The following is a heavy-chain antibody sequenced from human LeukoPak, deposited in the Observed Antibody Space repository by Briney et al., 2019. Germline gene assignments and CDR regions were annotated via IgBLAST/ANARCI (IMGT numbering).Heavy chain of an antibody. Sequence: GGSLRLSCAASGFTFSSYSMNWVRQAPGKGLEWVSSISSSSSYIYYADSVKGRFTISRDNAKNSLYLQMNSLRAEDTAVYYCARDGCSSTSCYSVVSYYGMDVWGQGTTVTVSS. CDR1: GFTFSSYS. D-gene: IGHD2-2*02. V-gene: IGHV3-21*01. CDR3: ARDGCSSTSCYSVVSYYGMDV. CDR2: ISSSSSYI. J-gene: IGHJ6*02.